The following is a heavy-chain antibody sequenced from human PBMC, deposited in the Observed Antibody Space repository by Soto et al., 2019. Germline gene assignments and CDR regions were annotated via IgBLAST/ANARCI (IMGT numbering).Heavy chain of an antibody. CDR3: ARVLYDFWSGYWAY. J-gene: IGHJ4*02. D-gene: IGHD3-3*01. CDR2: INHSGST. V-gene: IGHV4-34*01. Sequence: SETLSLTCAVYGGSFSGYYWSWIRQPPGKGLEWIGEINHSGSTNYNPSLKSRVTISVDTSKNQFSLKLSSVTAADTAVYYCARVLYDFWSGYWAYWGQGTLVTVSS. CDR1: GGSFSGYY.